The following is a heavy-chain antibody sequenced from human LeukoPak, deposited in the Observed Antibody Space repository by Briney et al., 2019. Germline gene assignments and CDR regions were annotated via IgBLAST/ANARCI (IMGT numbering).Heavy chain of an antibody. CDR1: GDSVSSNSAA. D-gene: IGHD1-26*01. V-gene: IGHV6-1*01. Sequence: SQTLSLTCAISGDSVSSNSAAWNWIRQSPSRGLEWLGRTYYRSKWYNDYAVSVKSRITTNPDTSKNQFSLHLNSVTPEDTAVYYCARGKWELLSHYWCFDLWGRGTLVTVSS. CDR3: ARGKWELLSHYWCFDL. CDR2: TYYRSKWYN. J-gene: IGHJ2*01.